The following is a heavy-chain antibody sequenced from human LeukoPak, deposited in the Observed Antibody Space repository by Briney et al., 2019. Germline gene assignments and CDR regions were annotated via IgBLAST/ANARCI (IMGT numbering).Heavy chain of an antibody. Sequence: SETLSLTCTVSGGSISSYYWSWIRQPPGKGLEWIGYIYYTGNTNYNPSLESRVIISVDTSKNQFSLKLSSVTAADTAVYYCARHECGGSCYPEDYWGQGTLVTVSS. V-gene: IGHV4-59*08. CDR3: ARHECGGSCYPEDY. CDR2: IYYTGNT. CDR1: GGSISSYY. J-gene: IGHJ4*02. D-gene: IGHD2-15*01.